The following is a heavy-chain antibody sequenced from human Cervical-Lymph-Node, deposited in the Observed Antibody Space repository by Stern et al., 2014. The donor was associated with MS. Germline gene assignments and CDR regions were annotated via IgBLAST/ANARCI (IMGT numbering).Heavy chain of an antibody. D-gene: IGHD3-10*01. CDR1: GFNFSSYA. J-gene: IGHJ6*02. V-gene: IGHV3-30-3*01. Sequence: VHLVESWGGVVQPGRALRLSCAATGFNFSSYAMQWVRQAPGKGLEWLAVISYDGSKAYYTESVKGRFTVSRDNSKNTLFLQVSSLRPEDTAEYYCARDLVWFGELDWGAMDVWGHGTTVTVSS. CDR2: ISYDGSKA. CDR3: ARDLVWFGELDWGAMDV.